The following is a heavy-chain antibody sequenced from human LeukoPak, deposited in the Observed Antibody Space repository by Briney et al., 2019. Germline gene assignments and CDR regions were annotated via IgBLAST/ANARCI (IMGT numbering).Heavy chain of an antibody. CDR3: ARGLGWPGDY. CDR1: GFTFSSYA. CDR2: ISYDGSNK. D-gene: IGHD2-15*01. J-gene: IGHJ4*02. V-gene: IGHV3-30*04. Sequence: PGRSLRLSCAASGFTFSSYAMHWDRQAPGKGLEWVAVISYDGSNKYYADSVKGRFTIPRDNSKNTLYLQMNSLRAEDTAVYYCARGLGWPGDYWGQGTLVTVSS.